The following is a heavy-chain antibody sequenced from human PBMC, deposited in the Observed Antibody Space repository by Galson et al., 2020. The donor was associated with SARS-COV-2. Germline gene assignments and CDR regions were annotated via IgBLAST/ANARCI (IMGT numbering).Heavy chain of an antibody. CDR1: GFTFSSYA. CDR2: ISGSGGST. J-gene: IGHJ4*02. D-gene: IGHD2-8*02. CDR3: AKDPGKGYCTGGVCPDFDY. Sequence: GESLKISCAASGFTFSSYAMSWVRQAPGKGLEWVSAISGSGGSTYYADSVKGRFTISRDNSKNTLYLQMNSLRAEDTAVYYCAKDPGKGYCTGGVCPDFDYWGQGTLVTVSS. V-gene: IGHV3-23*01.